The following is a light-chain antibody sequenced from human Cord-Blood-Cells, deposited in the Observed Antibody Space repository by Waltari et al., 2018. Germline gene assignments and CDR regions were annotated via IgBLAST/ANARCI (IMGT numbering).Light chain of an antibody. CDR2: GAS. Sequence: EIVLTQSPGTLSLSPGERATLSCRASQSVSSSDLAWYQEKPGQAPRLRIYGASSSATGIPDRCSGSGSGTDFTLTSSRLEPEDFAVYYCQQYGSSPPYTFGQGTKLEIK. CDR3: QQYGSSPPYT. J-gene: IGKJ2*01. V-gene: IGKV3-20*01. CDR1: QSVSSSD.